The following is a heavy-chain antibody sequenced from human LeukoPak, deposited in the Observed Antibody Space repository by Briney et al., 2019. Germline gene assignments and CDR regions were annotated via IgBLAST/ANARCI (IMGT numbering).Heavy chain of an antibody. Sequence: PSETLSLTCAVYGGSFSGYYWSWIRQPRGKGLEWIGEINHSGSTNYNPSLKSRVTISVDTSKNQLSLKLTSVTAADTAVYYCAMHTVIASSWSLDYWGQGTLVTVSS. CDR1: GGSFSGYY. D-gene: IGHD6-13*01. CDR2: INHSGST. J-gene: IGHJ4*02. CDR3: AMHTVIASSWSLDY. V-gene: IGHV4-34*01.